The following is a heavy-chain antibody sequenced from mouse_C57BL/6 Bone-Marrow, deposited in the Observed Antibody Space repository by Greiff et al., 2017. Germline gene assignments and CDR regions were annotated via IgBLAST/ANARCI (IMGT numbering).Heavy chain of an antibody. Sequence: EVKLMESGGGLVQPGGSMKLSCAASGFTFSDAWMDWVRQSPEKGLAWVAEIRNKANNHATYYAESVKGRFTISRDDSKSSVYLQMNSLIAEDTGIYYCTRHLIYYYGSSYSYWYFDVWGTGTTVTVSS. J-gene: IGHJ1*03. CDR2: IRNKANNHAT. V-gene: IGHV6-6*01. D-gene: IGHD1-1*01. CDR1: GFTFSDAW. CDR3: TRHLIYYYGSSYSYWYFDV.